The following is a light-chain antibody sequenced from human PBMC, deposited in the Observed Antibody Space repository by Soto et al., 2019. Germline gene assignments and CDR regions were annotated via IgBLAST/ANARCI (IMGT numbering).Light chain of an antibody. Sequence: QSALTQPASVSGSPGQSITISCTGTSSDVGGFNYVSWYQQHPGKAPKLLIYNVSNRPSGVSIRFSGSKSGNTASLTISGLQAEDEDDYYCSSYASSSTLFGGGTKLTVL. J-gene: IGLJ2*01. CDR2: NVS. V-gene: IGLV2-14*01. CDR1: SSDVGGFNY. CDR3: SSYASSSTL.